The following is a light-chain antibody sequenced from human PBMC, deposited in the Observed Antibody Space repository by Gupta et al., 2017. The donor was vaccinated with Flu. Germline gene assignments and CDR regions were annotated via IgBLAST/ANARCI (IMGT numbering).Light chain of an antibody. V-gene: IGKV1-39*01. CDR1: QSVSSN. CDR2: GAS. J-gene: IGKJ3*01. Sequence: PPSPSASVGDRVTIAGRASQSVSSNLNWYQHKTGKAPNLLIFGASDLQSGVPSRFSGSGSGTDFTLTISSLQPEDFATYYCQQSYSTPFTFGPGTKVDI. CDR3: QQSYSTPFT.